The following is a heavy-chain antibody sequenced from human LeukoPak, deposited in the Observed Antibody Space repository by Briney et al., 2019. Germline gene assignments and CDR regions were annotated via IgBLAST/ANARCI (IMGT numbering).Heavy chain of an antibody. V-gene: IGHV3-21*01. CDR3: ARDPHSLGYCSV. Sequence: GGSLRLSCAASGFTFSSYAMSWVRQAPGKGLEWVSSISSSSSYIYYADSVKGRFTISRDNAKNSLYLQMNSPRAEDTAVYYCARDPHSLGYCSVWGQGTLVTVSS. CDR1: GFTFSSYA. J-gene: IGHJ1*01. CDR2: ISSSSSYI. D-gene: IGHD2-15*01.